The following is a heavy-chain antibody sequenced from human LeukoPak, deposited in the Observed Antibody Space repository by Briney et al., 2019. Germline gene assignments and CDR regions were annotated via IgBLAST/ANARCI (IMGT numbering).Heavy chain of an antibody. V-gene: IGHV4-59*01. CDR1: GGSISSYY. D-gene: IGHD3-22*01. CDR2: IYYSGST. J-gene: IGHJ4*02. Sequence: SETLSLTCTVSGGSISSYYWSWIRQPPGKGLEWIGYIYYSGSTNYNPSLKSRVTISVDTSKNQFSLKLSSVTAADTAVYYCARATSYSDLYYFDYWGQGTLVTVSS. CDR3: ARATSYSDLYYFDY.